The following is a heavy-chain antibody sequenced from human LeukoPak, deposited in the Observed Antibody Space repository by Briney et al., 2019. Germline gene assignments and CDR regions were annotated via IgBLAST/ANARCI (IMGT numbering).Heavy chain of an antibody. Sequence: SETLSLTCTVSGGSISSYYWSWIRQPAGKGLEWIGRIYTSGSTNYNPSLKSRVTMSVDTPKNQFSLKLSSVTAADTAVYYCARDRGASSIAAAGNLNWFDPWGQGTLVTVSS. CDR2: IYTSGST. D-gene: IGHD6-13*01. J-gene: IGHJ5*02. V-gene: IGHV4-4*07. CDR3: ARDRGASSIAAAGNLNWFDP. CDR1: GGSISSYY.